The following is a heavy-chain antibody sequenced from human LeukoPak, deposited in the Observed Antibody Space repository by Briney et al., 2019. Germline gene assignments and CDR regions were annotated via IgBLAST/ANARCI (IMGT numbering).Heavy chain of an antibody. CDR3: TKDPNGDYIGAFDF. CDR1: RFALSTYA. Sequence: PGGSLRLSCAASRFALSTYAMTWVRQAPGKGLEWVSSITGSGAGTSYADSVKGRFTISRDNSKNTLYLQMNGLRAEDTAVYYCTKDPNGDYIGAFDFWGQGTMVTVPS. V-gene: IGHV3-23*01. CDR2: ITGSGAGT. D-gene: IGHD4-17*01. J-gene: IGHJ3*01.